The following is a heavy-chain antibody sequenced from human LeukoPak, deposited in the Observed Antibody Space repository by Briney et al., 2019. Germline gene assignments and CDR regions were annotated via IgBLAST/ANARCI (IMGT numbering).Heavy chain of an antibody. D-gene: IGHD1-14*01. J-gene: IGHJ3*02. CDR3: ARVRNGGGGAFDI. Sequence: GGSLRLSCAASGFTFSSYEMNWVRQAPGKGLEWVSYISSSGSTIYYADSVKGRFTISRDNAKNSLYLQMNSLRGEDTAVYYCARVRNGGGGAFDIWGQGTKVTVSS. CDR2: ISSSGSTI. V-gene: IGHV3-48*03. CDR1: GFTFSSYE.